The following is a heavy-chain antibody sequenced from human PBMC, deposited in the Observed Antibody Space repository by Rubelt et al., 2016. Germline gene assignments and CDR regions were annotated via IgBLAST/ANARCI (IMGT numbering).Heavy chain of an antibody. CDR1: GGSVNSGSYY. D-gene: IGHD1-14*01. CDR2: IYDGGAT. V-gene: IGHV4-61*01. J-gene: IGHJ4*02. Sequence: QVQLQESGPGLVKPSETLSLTCSVSGGSVNSGSYYWNWIRQPPGKGLEWIGYIYDGGATNHNPSLKSRVSISVDTAKNQFSLKLKSVTAADTAVYFCARDPGGSQDNWGQGILVTVAS. CDR3: ARDPGGSQDN.